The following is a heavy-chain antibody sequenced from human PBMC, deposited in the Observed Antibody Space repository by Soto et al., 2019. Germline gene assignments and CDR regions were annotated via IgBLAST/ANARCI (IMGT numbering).Heavy chain of an antibody. Sequence: LRLSCAASGFTFSGSAMHWVRQASGKGLEWVGRIRSKANSYATAYAASVKGRFTISRDDSKNTAYLQMNSLRSEDTAVYYCARDSGTYYYGSGSYHWPFDYWGQGTLVTVSS. CDR3: ARDSGTYYYGSGSYHWPFDY. V-gene: IGHV3-73*01. CDR2: IRSKANSYAT. J-gene: IGHJ4*02. D-gene: IGHD3-10*01. CDR1: GFTFSGSA.